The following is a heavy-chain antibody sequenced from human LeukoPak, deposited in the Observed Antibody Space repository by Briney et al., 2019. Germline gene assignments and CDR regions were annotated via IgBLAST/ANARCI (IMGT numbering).Heavy chain of an antibody. CDR2: INPSGSST. CDR3: ASENYYDSSGYFGTDDY. V-gene: IGHV1-46*01. CDR1: GYTFTSYG. J-gene: IGHJ4*02. D-gene: IGHD3-22*01. Sequence: ASVKVSCKASGYTFTSYGISWVRQAPGQGLEWMGLINPSGSSTTYAQRFQGRVTMTRDISTSTDYMELTSLTSDDTAVYYCASENYYDSSGYFGTDDYWGQGTLVTVSS.